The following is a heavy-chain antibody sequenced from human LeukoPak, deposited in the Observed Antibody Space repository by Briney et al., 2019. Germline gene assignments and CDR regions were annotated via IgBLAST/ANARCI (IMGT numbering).Heavy chain of an antibody. CDR3: ASGYYYDSSGYYSTAGDY. CDR2: IIPILGIA. J-gene: IGHJ4*02. V-gene: IGHV1-69*10. Sequence: SVTVSFKASGGTFISYAIRWVRQAPGQGLEWMGRIIPILGIANYAQKFQGRVTITADKSTSTAYMELSSLRSEDTAVYYCASGYYYDSSGYYSTAGDYWGQGTLVTVSS. CDR1: GGTFISYA. D-gene: IGHD3-22*01.